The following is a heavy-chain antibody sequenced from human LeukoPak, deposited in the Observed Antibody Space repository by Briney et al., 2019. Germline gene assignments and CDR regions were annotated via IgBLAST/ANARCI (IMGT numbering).Heavy chain of an antibody. V-gene: IGHV4-59*11. Sequence: SETLSLTCTVSGGSISYHYWTWIRQPPGKGLEWIGYIYFTGTTNYNPSLKSRVTISVDTSKNKFSLKLKSVTATDTAVYFCARGGAWSDYWGQGALVTVSS. CDR3: ARGGAWSDY. D-gene: IGHD6-19*01. CDR2: IYFTGTT. CDR1: GGSISYHY. J-gene: IGHJ4*02.